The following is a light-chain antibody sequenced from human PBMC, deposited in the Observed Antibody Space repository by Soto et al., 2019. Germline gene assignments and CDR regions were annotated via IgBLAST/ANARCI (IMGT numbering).Light chain of an antibody. CDR2: GAS. CDR3: QQYSIWRT. V-gene: IGKV3-15*01. CDR1: QSVSSSY. Sequence: IVMTQSPATLSMSPGERATLSCRASQSVSSSYLAWYQQKAGQAPRLLIYGASTRATGIPARFSGSGSGTEFTLTISGLQSEDFAVYYCQQYSIWRTFGQGTKVDIK. J-gene: IGKJ1*01.